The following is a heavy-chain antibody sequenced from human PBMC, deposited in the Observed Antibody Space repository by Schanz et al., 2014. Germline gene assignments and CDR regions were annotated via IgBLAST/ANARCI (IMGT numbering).Heavy chain of an antibody. Sequence: QVQLVESGGGVVQPGRSLRLSCAASGFSFDKYGMHWVRQAPGKGLEWVGVIWYDGSKTYYADSVRGRFTISRENSKNTLHLQMNSLRAEDTAVYHCAKDLPAVAVAPLMTGLYDSWGQGTLVT. CDR3: AKDLPAVAVAPLMTGLYDS. V-gene: IGHV3-33*06. CDR1: GFSFDKYG. CDR2: IWYDGSKT. D-gene: IGHD6-19*01. J-gene: IGHJ4*02.